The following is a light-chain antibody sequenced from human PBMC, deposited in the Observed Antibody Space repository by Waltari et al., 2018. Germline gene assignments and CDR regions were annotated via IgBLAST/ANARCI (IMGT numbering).Light chain of an antibody. J-gene: IGKJ4*01. CDR1: QSVSSSY. V-gene: IGKV3D-20*01. CDR2: DAS. CDR3: QQYGSSPWLT. Sequence: EIVLTQSPATLSLSPGERATLSCRASQSVSSSYLAWYQQKPGLAPRLLIYDASSRATGIPDRFSGSGSGTDFTLTISRLEPEDFAVYYCQQYGSSPWLTFGGGTKVEIK.